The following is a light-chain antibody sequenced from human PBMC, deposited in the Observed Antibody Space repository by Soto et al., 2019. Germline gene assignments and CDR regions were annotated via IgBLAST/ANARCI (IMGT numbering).Light chain of an antibody. CDR1: QRVSSY. CDR3: QQRSNWPPYT. J-gene: IGKJ2*01. CDR2: DAS. V-gene: IGKV3-11*01. Sequence: EIVLTQSPATLSLSPGERATLSCRASQRVSSYLAWYQQKPGQAPRLLIYDASNRATGIPARFSGSGSGTDFTLTISSLEPEDFAVYYCQQRSNWPPYTFGQGTKVDIK.